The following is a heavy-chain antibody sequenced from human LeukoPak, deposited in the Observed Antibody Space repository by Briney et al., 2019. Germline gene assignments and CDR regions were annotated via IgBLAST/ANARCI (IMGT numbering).Heavy chain of an antibody. Sequence: GGSLRLSCAASGFTFSYYWMHWVRQAPGKGLVWVSRINHDGSSTTYADSVKGRFTISRDNAKNTLYLQMNSLRAEDTAVCYCARAPYTTGRGYYFDYWGQGALVTVSS. CDR3: ARAPYTTGRGYYFDY. V-gene: IGHV3-74*01. CDR2: INHDGSST. J-gene: IGHJ4*02. D-gene: IGHD2/OR15-2a*01. CDR1: GFTFSYYW.